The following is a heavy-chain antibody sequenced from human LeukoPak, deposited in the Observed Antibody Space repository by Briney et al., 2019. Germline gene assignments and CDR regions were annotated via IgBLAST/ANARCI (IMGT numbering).Heavy chain of an antibody. CDR3: ARDNSVEDTAWWFDP. V-gene: IGHV1-46*01. Sequence: GASVKVSCKASGYTFTSYGISWVRQAPGQGLEWMGIINPSGGSTSYAQKFQGRVTMTRDMSTSTVYMELSSLRSEDTAVYYCARDNSVEDTAWWFDPWGQGTLVTVSS. CDR1: GYTFTSYG. CDR2: INPSGGST. D-gene: IGHD4-23*01. J-gene: IGHJ5*02.